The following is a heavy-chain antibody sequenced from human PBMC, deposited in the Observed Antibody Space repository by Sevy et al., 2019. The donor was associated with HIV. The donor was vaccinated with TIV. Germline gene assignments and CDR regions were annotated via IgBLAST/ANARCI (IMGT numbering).Heavy chain of an antibody. J-gene: IGHJ4*02. CDR3: ARDRRNYGGQYFDY. V-gene: IGHV3-11*06. D-gene: IGHD4-17*01. Sequence: GGSLRLSCAASGFTFSDYYMSWIRQAPGKGLEWISFISSGTTYTKYADPVRGRFTFSRDNSKNSLFLQMNSLRGDDTAIYYCARDRRNYGGQYFDYWGQGTLVTVSS. CDR2: ISSGTTYT. CDR1: GFTFSDYY.